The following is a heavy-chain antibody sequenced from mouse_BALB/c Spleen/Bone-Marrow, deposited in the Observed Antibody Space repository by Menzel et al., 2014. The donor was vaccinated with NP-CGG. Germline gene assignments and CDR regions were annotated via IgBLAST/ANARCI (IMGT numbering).Heavy chain of an antibody. J-gene: IGHJ2*01. V-gene: IGHV2-6-4*01. D-gene: IGHD1-1*01. Sequence: VKLVESGPGLVAPSQSLSITCTVSGFSLSRYNVHWVRQPPGKGLEWLGVIWNGGSTDYNSALKSRLSISKDNSKSQVFLKMNSLQTDDTAMYYCARNYYGIPYYFDYWGQGTTLTVSS. CDR1: GFSLSRYN. CDR3: ARNYYGIPYYFDY. CDR2: IWNGGST.